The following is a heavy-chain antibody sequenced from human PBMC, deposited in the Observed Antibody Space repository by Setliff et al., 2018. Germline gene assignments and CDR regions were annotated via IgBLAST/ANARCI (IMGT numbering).Heavy chain of an antibody. J-gene: IGHJ6*03. CDR2: FYHSGST. CDR1: DGSIRSSYY. D-gene: IGHD3-10*01. CDR3: ARSSYYASGNSHNYYMDV. V-gene: IGHV4-59*08. Sequence: SETLSLTCTVSDGSIRSSYYWTWIRQPPGKGLEWIGYFYHSGSTNYNPSLKGRVTMTSDTSRNQLSLKLTSVSAADTAIYYCARSSYYASGNSHNYYMDVWGKGTAVTVSS.